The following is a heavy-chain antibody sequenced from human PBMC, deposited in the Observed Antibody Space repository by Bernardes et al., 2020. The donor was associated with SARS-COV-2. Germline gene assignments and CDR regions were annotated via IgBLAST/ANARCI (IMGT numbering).Heavy chain of an antibody. V-gene: IGHV3-74*01. J-gene: IGHJ6*02. CDR1: GITFSSYW. CDR3: ATGGFGGSAPGMDA. CDR2: ITPDGSNK. Sequence: GGSLRLSCTASGITFSSYWMHWARQVPGKGLVWVSRITPDGSNKDYAASVKGRFTISRDNAKNTVYLQMNSLRVEDTAVYYCATGGFGGSAPGMDAWGQGTTVTVSS. D-gene: IGHD5-12*01.